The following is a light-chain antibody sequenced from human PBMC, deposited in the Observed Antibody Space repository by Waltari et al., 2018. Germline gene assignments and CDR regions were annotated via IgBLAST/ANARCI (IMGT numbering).Light chain of an antibody. Sequence: QLVLPQSPTSSASLAASVKLTSPPRSGPRSNVVAPPQQRPEKGPRYLMKVNSDGSHSKGDEIPDRFLGSSSGAERYLTISNLQSEDEADYYCQTGGHGTWVFGGGTKLTVL. CDR1: SGPRSNV. CDR2: VNSDGSH. J-gene: IGLJ3*02. V-gene: IGLV4-69*01. CDR3: QTGGHGTWV.